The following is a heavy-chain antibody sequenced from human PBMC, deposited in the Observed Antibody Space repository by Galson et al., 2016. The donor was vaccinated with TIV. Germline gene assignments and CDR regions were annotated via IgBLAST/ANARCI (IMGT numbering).Heavy chain of an antibody. CDR1: SDSIINYY. D-gene: IGHD7-27*01. V-gene: IGHV4-59*01. CDR2: ISDSGRS. J-gene: IGHJ3*02. Sequence: ETLSLTCTVSSDSIINYYLSWIRQPPGKGLEWIGYISDSGRSDENPSLKSRVTISVDTSKKQISLKLKSVTVADTAMYYCARDLGLGAFDIWGQGTMVTVSS. CDR3: ARDLGLGAFDI.